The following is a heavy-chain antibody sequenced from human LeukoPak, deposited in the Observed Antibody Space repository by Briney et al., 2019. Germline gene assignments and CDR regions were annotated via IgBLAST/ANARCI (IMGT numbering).Heavy chain of an antibody. CDR1: GGSFSGYY. CDR2: INHSGST. V-gene: IGHV4-34*01. J-gene: IGHJ4*02. D-gene: IGHD3-16*02. Sequence: SETLSLTCAVYGGSFSGYYWSWIRQPPGKGLEWIGEINHSGSTNYNPSLKSRVTISVDTSKNQFSLKLSSVTAADTAVYYCARGEELRLGELSFFDDWGQGTLVTVSS. CDR3: ARGEELRLGELSFFDD.